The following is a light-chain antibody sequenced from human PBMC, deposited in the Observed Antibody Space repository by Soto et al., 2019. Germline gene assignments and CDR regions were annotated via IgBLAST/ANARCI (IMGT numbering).Light chain of an antibody. J-gene: IGLJ2*01. CDR2: DVS. Sequence: QSALTQPASVSGSPGQTITISFTGTSSDVGGDKYVSWYQQHPGKAPKLLIYDVSSRPSGVSNRFSVSKSGNTTSLTISGLQAEDEADYYCSSYATTGTLVVFGGVTKVTV. V-gene: IGLV2-14*01. CDR3: SSYATTGTLVV. CDR1: SSDVGGDKY.